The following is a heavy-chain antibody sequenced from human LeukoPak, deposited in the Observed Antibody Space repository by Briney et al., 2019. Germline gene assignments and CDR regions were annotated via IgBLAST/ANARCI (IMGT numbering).Heavy chain of an antibody. CDR1: GGSISSHY. CDR2: IYYSGST. CDR3: ARAAMPLGYYSSTSCYPNWFDP. J-gene: IGHJ5*02. Sequence: ASETLSLTYTVSGGSISSHYWSWIRQPPGKGLEWIGYIYYSGSTNYNPSLKSRVTISVDTSKNQFSLKLSSVTAADTAVYYCARAAMPLGYYSSTSCYPNWFDPWGQGTLVTVSS. D-gene: IGHD2-2*01. V-gene: IGHV4-59*11.